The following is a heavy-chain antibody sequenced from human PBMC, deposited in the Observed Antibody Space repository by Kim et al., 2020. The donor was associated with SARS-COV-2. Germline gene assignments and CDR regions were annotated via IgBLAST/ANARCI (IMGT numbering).Heavy chain of an antibody. J-gene: IGHJ6*02. V-gene: IGHV3-11*04. Sequence: GGSLRLSCAASGFTFSYYYMSWIRQAPGKGLEWVSYISSSGSTIYYADSVKGRFTISRDNAKNSLYLQMNSLRAEDTAVYYCARADTMLRYGMDVWGQGTTVTVSS. CDR3: ARADTMLRYGMDV. CDR2: ISSSGSTI. D-gene: IGHD3-10*01. CDR1: GFTFSYYY.